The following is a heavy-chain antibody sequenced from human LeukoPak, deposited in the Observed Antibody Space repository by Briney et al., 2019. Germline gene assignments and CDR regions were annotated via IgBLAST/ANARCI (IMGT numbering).Heavy chain of an antibody. CDR1: GFTFSSYS. Sequence: GGSLRLSCAASGFTFSSYSMNWVRQAPGKGLEWVSSISSSSSYIYYADSVKGRFTISRDNAKNSLYLQMNSLRAEDTAVYYCARESVAPQGAAAFDIWGQGTMVTVSS. CDR2: ISSSSSYI. D-gene: IGHD4-23*01. CDR3: ARESVAPQGAAAFDI. J-gene: IGHJ3*02. V-gene: IGHV3-21*01.